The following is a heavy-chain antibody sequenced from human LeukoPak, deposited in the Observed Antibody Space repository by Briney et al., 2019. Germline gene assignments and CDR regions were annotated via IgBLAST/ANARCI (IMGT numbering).Heavy chain of an antibody. D-gene: IGHD3-22*01. CDR1: GFTFDDYG. J-gene: IGHJ5*02. V-gene: IGHV3-20*04. CDR3: ARAGPPYYYDSSGPNWFDP. Sequence: GGSLRLSCAASGFTFDDYGMSWVRQAPGKGLEWVSGINWNGGSTGYADSVKGRFTISRDNSKNTPYLQMNSLRAEDTAVYYCARAGPPYYYDSSGPNWFDPWGQGTLVTVSS. CDR2: INWNGGST.